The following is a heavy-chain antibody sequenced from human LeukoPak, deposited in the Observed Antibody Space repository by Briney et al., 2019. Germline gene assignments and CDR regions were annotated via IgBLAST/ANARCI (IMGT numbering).Heavy chain of an antibody. V-gene: IGHV3-30*02. CDR1: GFTFSSYG. J-gene: IGHJ4*02. CDR2: IRYDGSNK. CDR3: AKLPYYYDSLVLYYFDY. D-gene: IGHD3-22*01. Sequence: LSGGSLRLSCAASGFTFSSYGMHWVRQAPGRGLEWVAFIRYDGSNKYYADSVKGRFTISRDNSKNTLYLQMNSLRAEDTAVYYCAKLPYYYDSLVLYYFDYWGQGTLVTVSS.